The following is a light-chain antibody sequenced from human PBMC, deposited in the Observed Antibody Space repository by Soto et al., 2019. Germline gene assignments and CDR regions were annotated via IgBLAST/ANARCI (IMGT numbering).Light chain of an antibody. Sequence: DIQLTQSPSFLSASVGDRVTITCRATQGISSYLAWYQQKPGKAPKLLIYAASTLQSGVPSRFSGSGSGTEFTLTLSSLQPEDFATYYCQQLNSPLFTCGPGTKVDIK. CDR2: AAS. CDR1: QGISSY. CDR3: QQLNSPLFT. V-gene: IGKV1-9*01. J-gene: IGKJ3*01.